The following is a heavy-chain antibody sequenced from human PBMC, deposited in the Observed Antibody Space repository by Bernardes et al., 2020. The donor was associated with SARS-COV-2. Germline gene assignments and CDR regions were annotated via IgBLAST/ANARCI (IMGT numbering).Heavy chain of an antibody. Sequence: ASEKVSCKASGDTFNGYGFIWVRQAPGQGLEWMGWISFHTGQTDYALRFQGRVTMTTDTATRTAFMELRSLRSDDTAMYYCATMIRAIDYWGQGTLVTVSS. J-gene: IGHJ4*02. D-gene: IGHD3-10*01. V-gene: IGHV1-18*04. CDR2: ISFHTGQT. CDR1: GDTFNGYG. CDR3: ATMIRAIDY.